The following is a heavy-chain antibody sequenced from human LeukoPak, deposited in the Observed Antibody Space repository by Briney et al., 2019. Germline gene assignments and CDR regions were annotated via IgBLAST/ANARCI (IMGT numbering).Heavy chain of an antibody. CDR2: ISYDGSNK. D-gene: IGHD6-19*01. J-gene: IGHJ6*02. CDR3: ARPNTVAGTPGGMDV. CDR1: GFTFSSYA. V-gene: IGHV3-30-3*01. Sequence: GGSLRLSCAASGFTFSSYAMHWVRQAPGKGLEWVAVISYDGSNKYYADSVKGRFTISRDNSKNTLYPQMNSLRAEDTAVYYCARPNTVAGTPGGMDVWGQGTTVTVSS.